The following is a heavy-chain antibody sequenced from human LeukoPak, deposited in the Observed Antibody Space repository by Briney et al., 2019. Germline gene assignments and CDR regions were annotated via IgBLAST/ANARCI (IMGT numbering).Heavy chain of an antibody. Sequence: PSETLSLTCTVSGGSISTYYWSWIRQPPGKGLEWIGYVYYSGSTNYNPSLKSRVTISADTSKNQFSLRLSSVTAADTAVYYCARDIPIFGVVIMNYYYMDVWGKGTTVTVSS. CDR2: VYYSGST. CDR1: GGSISTYY. D-gene: IGHD3-3*01. CDR3: ARDIPIFGVVIMNYYYMDV. J-gene: IGHJ6*03. V-gene: IGHV4-59*01.